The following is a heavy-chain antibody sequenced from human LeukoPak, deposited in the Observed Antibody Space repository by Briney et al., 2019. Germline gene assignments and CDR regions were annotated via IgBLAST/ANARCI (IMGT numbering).Heavy chain of an antibody. J-gene: IGHJ4*02. Sequence: GSLRLSCAASGFTFSSYAMSWVRQAPGKGLEWVSGISGSGGSTYYADSVKGRFTISRDNSKKTLYLQMNSLRAEDTAVYYCARDSSMLRGPLVIYYFDFWGQGTLVTVSS. CDR2: ISGSGGST. CDR3: ARDSSMLRGPLVIYYFDF. CDR1: GFTFSSYA. V-gene: IGHV3-23*01. D-gene: IGHD3-10*01.